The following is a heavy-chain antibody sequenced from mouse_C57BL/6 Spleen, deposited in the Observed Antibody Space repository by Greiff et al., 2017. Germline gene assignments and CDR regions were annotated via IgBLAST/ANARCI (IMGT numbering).Heavy chain of an antibody. V-gene: IGHV3-6*01. CDR2: ISYAGSN. Sequence: DVQLQESGPGLVKPSQSLSLTCSVTGYSITSGYYWNWLRPFPGNKLEWMGYISYAGSNHYNPSLNNRISITRDTSKNQFFLKLNSVTTEDTATENCARAHGDAYVDYGGQGTTLTVSA. D-gene: IGHD2-13*01. J-gene: IGHJ2*01. CDR3: ARAHGDAYVDY. CDR1: GYSITSGYY.